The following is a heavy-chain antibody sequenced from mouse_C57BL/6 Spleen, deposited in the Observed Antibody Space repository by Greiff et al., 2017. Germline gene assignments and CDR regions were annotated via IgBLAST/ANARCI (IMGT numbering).Heavy chain of an antibody. J-gene: IGHJ3*01. D-gene: IGHD1-1*01. V-gene: IGHV1-55*01. Sequence: QVQLQQPGAELVKPGASVKMSCKASGYTFTSSWITWVKQRPGQGLEWIGDIYPGSGSTNYNEKFKSKATLTVDTSSSTAYMQLSSLTSEDSAVYYCARYDYGSSYGFAYWGQGTLVTVSA. CDR3: ARYDYGSSYGFAY. CDR1: GYTFTSSW. CDR2: IYPGSGST.